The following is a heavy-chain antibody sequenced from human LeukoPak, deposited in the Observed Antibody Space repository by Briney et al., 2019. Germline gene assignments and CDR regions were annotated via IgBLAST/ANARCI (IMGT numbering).Heavy chain of an antibody. D-gene: IGHD3-16*01. CDR3: ARNPLGLLSLVDY. J-gene: IGHJ4*02. CDR2: IYYSGST. CDR1: GVSITSYY. V-gene: IGHV4-59*01. Sequence: SETLSLTCTVSGVSITSYYWSWIRQPPGKGLEWIGYIYYSGSTNYNPSLKSRVTISLDTSKNQFSLKLSSVTAADTAVYYCARNPLGLLSLVDYWGQGTLVTVSS.